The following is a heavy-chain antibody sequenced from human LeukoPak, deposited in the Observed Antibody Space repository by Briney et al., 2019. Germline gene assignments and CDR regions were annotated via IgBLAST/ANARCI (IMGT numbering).Heavy chain of an antibody. Sequence: SETLSLTCTVSGAPIPYSGPYYWSWIRQPAGKRLEYIGSVYSSGKTYYNPSLQTRVTVSLDRSRNQFSLNLYSSTAADTAVYYCARGISTTLSHSRFDPWGQGTLVTVSS. CDR2: VYSSGKT. CDR1: GAPIPYSGPYY. D-gene: IGHD1-1*01. CDR3: ARGISTTLSHSRFDP. J-gene: IGHJ5*02. V-gene: IGHV4-39*07.